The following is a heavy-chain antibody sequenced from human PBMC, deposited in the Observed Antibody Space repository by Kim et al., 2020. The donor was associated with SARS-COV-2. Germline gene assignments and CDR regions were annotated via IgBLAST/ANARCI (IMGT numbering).Heavy chain of an antibody. Sequence: SETLSLTCTVSGGSISFYYWSWLRQPPGKGLEWIGYIHDSGSTSYYPSLKSRVSLSMDMSKNQLSLKLTSATAADTATYFCAREYSSFDFWGQGNQVNVS. CDR1: GGSISFYY. D-gene: IGHD5-12*01. CDR2: IHDSGST. J-gene: IGHJ4*02. V-gene: IGHV4-59*01. CDR3: AREYSSFDF.